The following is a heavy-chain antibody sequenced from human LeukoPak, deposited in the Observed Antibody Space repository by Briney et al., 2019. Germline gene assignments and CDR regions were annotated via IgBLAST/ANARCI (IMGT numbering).Heavy chain of an antibody. D-gene: IGHD6-13*01. J-gene: IGHJ4*02. CDR1: GFSFSTYT. Sequence: GGSLRLSCAASGFSFSTYTMNWVRQAPGKGLDWVSYISSSSTIYYADSVKGRFTISRDNANNSLYLQMNSLRDEDTAVYYCARARRYRSSWYHDYWGQGSLVTVSS. CDR2: ISSSSTI. CDR3: ARARRYRSSWYHDY. V-gene: IGHV3-48*02.